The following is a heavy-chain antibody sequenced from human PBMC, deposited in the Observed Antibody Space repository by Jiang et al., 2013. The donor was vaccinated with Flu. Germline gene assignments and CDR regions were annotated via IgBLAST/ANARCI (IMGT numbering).Heavy chain of an antibody. V-gene: IGHV4-39*01. D-gene: IGHD3-10*01. J-gene: IGHJ4*02. CDR2: IYYSGST. CDR3: ARRGKTHYFDY. Sequence: LLKPWETLSLTCTVSGGSISSSSYYWGWIRQPPGKGLEWIGSIYYSGSTFYNPSLKSRVTISADTSKSQFSLKMSSVTASDTAVYYCARRGKTHYFDYWGQGTLVTVSS. CDR1: GGSISSSSYY.